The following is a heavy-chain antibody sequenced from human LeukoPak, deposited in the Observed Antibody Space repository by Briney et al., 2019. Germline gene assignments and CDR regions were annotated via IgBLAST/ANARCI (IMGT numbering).Heavy chain of an antibody. Sequence: SETLSLTCTVSGGSISSSSYYWGWIRQPPGKGLEWIGSIYYSGSTYYNPSLKSRVTISVDTSKNQFSLKLSSVTAADTAVYYCARARPTTPDFWSGYYFDYWGQGTLVTVSS. CDR2: IYYSGST. V-gene: IGHV4-39*07. D-gene: IGHD3-3*01. J-gene: IGHJ4*02. CDR1: GGSISSSSYY. CDR3: ARARPTTPDFWSGYYFDY.